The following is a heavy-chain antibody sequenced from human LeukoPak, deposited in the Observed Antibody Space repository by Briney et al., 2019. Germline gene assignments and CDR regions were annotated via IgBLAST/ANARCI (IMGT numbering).Heavy chain of an antibody. CDR2: ISSSGGTI. CDR1: GFTFSDYY. V-gene: IGHV3-11*04. Sequence: GGSLRLSCAASGFTFSDYYMSWIRQAPGKGLEWVSYISSSGGTIYYAGSVKGRFTLSRDNAKNSLYLQMNSLRAEDTAVYYCARDLRVGYCSGGSCYSGLDYWGQGTLVTVSS. J-gene: IGHJ4*02. D-gene: IGHD2-15*01. CDR3: ARDLRVGYCSGGSCYSGLDY.